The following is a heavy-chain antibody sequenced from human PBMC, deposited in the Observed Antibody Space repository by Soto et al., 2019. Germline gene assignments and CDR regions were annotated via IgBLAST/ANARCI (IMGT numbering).Heavy chain of an antibody. CDR1: GFTFSSYA. Sequence: EVQLLESGGGLVQPGGSLRLSCAASGFTFSSYAMSWVRQAPGKGLEWVSAISGSGGSTYYADSVKGRFTISRDNSKNTLYLQMNSPRAEDTAVYYCAKSLGYCSGGSCYSAYYYVMDVWGQGTTVTVSS. D-gene: IGHD2-15*01. CDR2: ISGSGGST. J-gene: IGHJ6*02. CDR3: AKSLGYCSGGSCYSAYYYVMDV. V-gene: IGHV3-23*01.